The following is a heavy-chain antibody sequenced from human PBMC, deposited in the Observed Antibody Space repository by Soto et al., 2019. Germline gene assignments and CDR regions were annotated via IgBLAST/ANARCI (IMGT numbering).Heavy chain of an antibody. D-gene: IGHD3-10*01. J-gene: IGHJ4*02. CDR3: TTQYYYGSPFAY. CDR1: GFTFSNAW. V-gene: IGHV3-15*01. CDR2: IKSKTDGGTT. Sequence: GGSLRLSCAASGFTFSNAWMSWVRQAPGKGLEWVGRIKSKTDGGTTDYAAPVKGRFTISRDDSKNTLYLQMNSLKTEDTAVYYCTTQYYYGSPFAYWGQGTLVTVSS.